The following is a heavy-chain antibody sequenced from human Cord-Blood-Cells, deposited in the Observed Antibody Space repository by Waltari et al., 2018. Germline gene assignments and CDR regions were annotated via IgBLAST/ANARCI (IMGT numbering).Heavy chain of an antibody. CDR1: GGSFSGYY. CDR3: ARGGVVAKFDY. D-gene: IGHD2-15*01. CDR2: INHSGST. Sequence: QVQLQQWGAGLLKPSETLSLTCAVYGGSFSGYYWSWIHQPPGKGLEWIGEINHSGSTNYNPSLKSRVTISVDTSKNQFSLKLSSVTAADTAVYYCARGGVVAKFDYWGQGTLVTVSS. J-gene: IGHJ4*02. V-gene: IGHV4-34*01.